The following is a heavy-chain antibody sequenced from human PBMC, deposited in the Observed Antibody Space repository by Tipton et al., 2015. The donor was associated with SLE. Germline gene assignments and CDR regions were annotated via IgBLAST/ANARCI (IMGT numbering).Heavy chain of an antibody. CDR1: GGSVSSGSYY. CDR3: ARDGAYCSSTSCPGPFYDY. J-gene: IGHJ4*02. Sequence: TLSLTCTVSGGSVSSGSYYWAWIRQPPGKGPEWIGTIYYSGSTYYYPSLKSRITISLDTSKNQFSLKLSSVTAADTAVYYCARDGAYCSSTSCPGPFYDYWGQGTLVTVPS. D-gene: IGHD2-2*01. CDR2: IYYSGST. V-gene: IGHV4-39*07.